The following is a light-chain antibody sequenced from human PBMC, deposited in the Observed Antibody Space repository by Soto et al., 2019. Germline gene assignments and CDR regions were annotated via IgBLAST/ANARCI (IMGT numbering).Light chain of an antibody. Sequence: QSVLTQPVSVSGSPGQSITISCTGTSSDVGGYNYVSWYQQHPGKAPKLMIYEVSNRPSGVSNRFSGSKSGNTAYLTISGLQAEDEADYYCSSYTSSSTLYVFGTGTKVTVL. CDR3: SSYTSSSTLYV. V-gene: IGLV2-14*01. CDR1: SSDVGGYNY. CDR2: EVS. J-gene: IGLJ1*01.